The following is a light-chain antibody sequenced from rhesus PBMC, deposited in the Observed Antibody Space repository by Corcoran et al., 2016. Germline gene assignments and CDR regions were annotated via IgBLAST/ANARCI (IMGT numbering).Light chain of an antibody. V-gene: IGKV1S12*01. CDR1: QNIYSN. J-gene: IGKJ1*01. CDR3: QHYYDNPWT. Sequence: DIQMTQSPSALSASVGDRVTISCRASQNIYSNLAWYQQKPGKAPKLLIYAASSLQTGIPSRFSGSGSWTDFTLTISSLQPEDSAAYYCQHYYDNPWTFGQGTKVEIK. CDR2: AAS.